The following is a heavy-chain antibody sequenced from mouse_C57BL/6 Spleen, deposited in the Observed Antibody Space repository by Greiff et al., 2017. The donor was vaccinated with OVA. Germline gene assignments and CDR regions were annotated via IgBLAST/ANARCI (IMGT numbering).Heavy chain of an antibody. Sequence: VQLQQSGPELVKPGASVTIPCKASGYTFTDYNMDWVKQSPGKSLEWIGDINPNNGGTIYNEKFKGKATLTVHKSSRTAFIEPRLLTSEDTAVYYGARKGVEYFDGWGTGTTVTVSA. CDR1: GYTFTDYN. V-gene: IGHV1-18*01. CDR3: ARKGVEYFDG. J-gene: IGHJ1*03. CDR2: INPNNGGT.